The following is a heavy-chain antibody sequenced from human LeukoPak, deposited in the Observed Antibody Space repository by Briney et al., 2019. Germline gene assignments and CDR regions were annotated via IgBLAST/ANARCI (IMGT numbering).Heavy chain of an antibody. V-gene: IGHV4-59*01. CDR2: IYYSGST. CDR3: ARGGYSGYDPPNYYFDY. CDR1: GGSISSYY. J-gene: IGHJ4*02. Sequence: PSETLSLTCTVSGGSISSYYWSWIRRPPGKGLEWIGYIYYSGSTNYNPSLKSRVTISVDTSKNQFSLKLSSVTAADTAVYYCARGGYSGYDPPNYYFDYWGQGTLVTVSS. D-gene: IGHD5-12*01.